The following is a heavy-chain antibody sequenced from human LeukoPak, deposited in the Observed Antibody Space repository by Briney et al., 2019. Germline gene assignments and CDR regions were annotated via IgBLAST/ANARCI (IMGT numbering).Heavy chain of an antibody. J-gene: IGHJ4*02. D-gene: IGHD3-10*01. CDR1: GFTVSSNY. CDR3: ARVRVTGGLLFDY. Sequence: PGGSLRLSCAASGFTVSSNYMSWVHQAPGKGLEWVSVIYSGGSTYYADSVKGRFTISRDNSKNTLYLQMNSLRAEDTAVYYCARVRVTGGLLFDYWGQGTLVTVSS. V-gene: IGHV3-66*02. CDR2: IYSGGST.